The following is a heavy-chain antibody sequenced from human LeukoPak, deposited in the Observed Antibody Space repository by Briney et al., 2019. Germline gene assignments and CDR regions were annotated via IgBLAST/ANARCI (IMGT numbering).Heavy chain of an antibody. CDR2: ISSSGTTI. CDR3: ARSPRTPGLVPRYYYYMDV. CDR1: GFTFNDYY. V-gene: IGHV3-11*04. J-gene: IGHJ6*03. Sequence: PGGSLRLSCAASGFTFNDYYMSWIRQAPGKGLEWVSYISSSGTTIYYADSVKGRFTISRDNAKNLLYLQMNSLRAEDTAVYYCARSPRTPGLVPRYYYYMDVWGKGTTVTVS. D-gene: IGHD2-2*01.